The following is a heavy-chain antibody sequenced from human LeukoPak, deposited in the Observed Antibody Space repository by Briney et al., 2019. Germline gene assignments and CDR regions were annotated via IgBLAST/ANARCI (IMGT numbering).Heavy chain of an antibody. CDR1: GFSFTDAW. V-gene: IGHV3-15*04. D-gene: IGHD3-10*01. CDR3: STYGSGRKSDY. CDR2: IESKTDGETT. J-gene: IGHJ4*02. Sequence: PGGSLRLSCVGSGFSFTDAWMSWVRQIPGKGLEWVGRIESKTDGETTDYATPVKDRFIISRDDSTNTLYLQMNSLKSEDTAVYYCSTYGSGRKSDYWGQGTLVTVSS.